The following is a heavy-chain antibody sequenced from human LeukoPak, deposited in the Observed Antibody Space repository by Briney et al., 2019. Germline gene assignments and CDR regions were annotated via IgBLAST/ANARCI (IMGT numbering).Heavy chain of an antibody. CDR2: IYYSGST. Sequence: SETLSPTCTVSGGSISSYYWNWIRQPPGRGLEWIGYIYYSGSTNYNPSLKSRVTISVDTSKNQFSLKLSSVTAADTAVYYCARGESSASNWFDPWGQGTLVTVSS. D-gene: IGHD3-22*01. CDR3: ARGESSASNWFDP. J-gene: IGHJ5*02. CDR1: GGSISSYY. V-gene: IGHV4-59*01.